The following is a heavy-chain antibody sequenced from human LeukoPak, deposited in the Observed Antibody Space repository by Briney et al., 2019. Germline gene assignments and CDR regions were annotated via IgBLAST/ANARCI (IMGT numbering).Heavy chain of an antibody. CDR1: GGSISSYY. V-gene: IGHV4-59*08. J-gene: IGHJ6*02. CDR3: ARHLVLIGYSSSWYRDYGMDV. D-gene: IGHD6-13*01. CDR2: IYYSGST. Sequence: SETLSLTCTVSGGSISSYYWSWIRQPPGKGLEWIGYIYYSGSTNYNPSLKSRVTISVDTSKNQFSLKLSSVTAADTAVYYCARHLVLIGYSSSWYRDYGMDVWGQGTTVTVSS.